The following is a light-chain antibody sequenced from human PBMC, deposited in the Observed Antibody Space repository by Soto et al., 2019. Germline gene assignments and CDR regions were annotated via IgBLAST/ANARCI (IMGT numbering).Light chain of an antibody. Sequence: EIVLTQSPATISLSPGERATLSCRASQSVSSYLAWYQQKPGQAPRLLIYDASDRATGIPARFSGSGSGTDFTLTISSLEPEDFATYYCQKYNSAPWTFGQGTKVEIK. V-gene: IGKV3-11*01. CDR2: DAS. J-gene: IGKJ1*01. CDR1: QSVSSY. CDR3: QKYNSAPWT.